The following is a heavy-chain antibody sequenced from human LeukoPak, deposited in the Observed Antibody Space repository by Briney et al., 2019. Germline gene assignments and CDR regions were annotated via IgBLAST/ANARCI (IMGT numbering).Heavy chain of an antibody. V-gene: IGHV3-73*01. CDR3: TSNSGSSDY. CDR2: IRSKANSYAT. Sequence: AGGSLRLSCAASGFTFSGSAMHWVRQASGKGLEWVGRIRSKANSYATAYAASVKGRFTISRDDSKNTAYLQMNSLKPEDTAVYYCTSNSGSSDYWGQGTLVTVSS. D-gene: IGHD1-26*01. CDR1: GFTFSGSA. J-gene: IGHJ4*02.